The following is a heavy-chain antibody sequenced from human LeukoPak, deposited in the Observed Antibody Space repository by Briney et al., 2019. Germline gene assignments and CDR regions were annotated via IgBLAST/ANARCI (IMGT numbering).Heavy chain of an antibody. CDR1: GFTFSSYW. J-gene: IGHJ4*02. V-gene: IGHV3-74*01. D-gene: IGHD2-15*01. CDR2: INSDGSST. CDR3: ARDPRYCSGGSCYSIDY. Sequence: GGSLRLSCAASGFTFSSYWTHWVRQAPGKGLVWVSRINSDGSSTSYADSVKGRFTISRDNAKNTLYLQMNSLRAEDTAVYYCARDPRYCSGGSCYSIDYWGQGTLVTVSS.